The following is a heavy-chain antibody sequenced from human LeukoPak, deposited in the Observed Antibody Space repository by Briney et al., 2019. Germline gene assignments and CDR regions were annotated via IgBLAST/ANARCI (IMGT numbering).Heavy chain of an antibody. CDR2: VNHSGST. Sequence: SETLSLTCAVYGGSFSGYYWSWIRQPPGKGLEWIGEVNHSGSTNYNPSLKSRVTISVDTSKNQFSLKLSSVTAADTAVYYCARVPDDFWSGYSSLFDYWGQGTLVTVSS. CDR1: GGSFSGYY. D-gene: IGHD3-3*01. J-gene: IGHJ4*02. CDR3: ARVPDDFWSGYSSLFDY. V-gene: IGHV4-34*01.